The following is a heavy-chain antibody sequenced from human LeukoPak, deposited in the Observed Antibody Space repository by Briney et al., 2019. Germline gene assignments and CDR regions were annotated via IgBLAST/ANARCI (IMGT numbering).Heavy chain of an antibody. CDR3: ARLASNWFDT. CDR1: GYSFTNYW. V-gene: IGHV5-51*01. J-gene: IGHJ5*02. CDR2: IYPGDSDT. Sequence: GESRKISCKGSGYSFTNYWIGWVRQMPGKGLEWMGIIYPGDSDTRYSPSFQGQVTISADTSISTAYLQWSSLKASDTAMYYCARLASNWFDTWGQGTLVTVSS.